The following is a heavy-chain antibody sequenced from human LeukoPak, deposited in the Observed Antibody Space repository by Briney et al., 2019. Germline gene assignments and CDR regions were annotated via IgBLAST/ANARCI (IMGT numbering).Heavy chain of an antibody. D-gene: IGHD5-18*01. J-gene: IGHJ4*02. V-gene: IGHV3-53*04. CDR3: ARAGGYTNYYFDY. CDR2: IYSGGST. Sequence: GGSLRLSCAASGFTVSSNYMSWVRQAPGKGLEWVSVIYSGGSTYYADSVKGRFTISRHNSKNTLYLQMNSLRAEDTAVCYCARAGGYTNYYFDYWGQGTLVTVSS. CDR1: GFTVSSNY.